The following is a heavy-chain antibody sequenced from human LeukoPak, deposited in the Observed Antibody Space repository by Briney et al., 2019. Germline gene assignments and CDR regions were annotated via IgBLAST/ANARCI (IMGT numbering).Heavy chain of an antibody. J-gene: IGHJ4*02. D-gene: IGHD1-1*01. CDR2: INHSGIT. CDR3: ARGPDNAKVGY. Sequence: TSETLSLTCAVDGGSVSDYYWTWIRQPPGKGLEWIGEINHSGITDYNPSLKSRVTMSIDTSKNQFSLKLSSVTAADTAVYYCARGPDNAKVGYWGQGTLVTVSS. CDR1: GGSVSDYY. V-gene: IGHV4-34*01.